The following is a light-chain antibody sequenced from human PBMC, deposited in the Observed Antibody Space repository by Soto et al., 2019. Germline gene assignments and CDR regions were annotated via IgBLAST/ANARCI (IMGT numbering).Light chain of an antibody. CDR3: QQCYSTPYT. CDR1: QSSSSY. Sequence: DIQMTQSPSSLSASVGDRVTITCRASQSSSSYLNWYQQKPGKAPKVLIYAASSLQSGVPSSFSGSGSGTNFNLTISSLQPEDFATYYCQQCYSTPYTFGQGTKLEIK. V-gene: IGKV1-39*01. J-gene: IGKJ2*01. CDR2: AAS.